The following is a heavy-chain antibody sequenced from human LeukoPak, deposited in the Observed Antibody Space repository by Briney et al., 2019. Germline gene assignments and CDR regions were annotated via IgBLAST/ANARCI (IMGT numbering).Heavy chain of an antibody. CDR1: GGSISSGGYY. Sequence: SETLSLTCTVSGGSISSGGYYWSWIRQPPGKGLEWIGYIYYSGSTNYNPSLKSRVTISVDTSKNQFSLKLSSVTAADTAVYYCARAGLEWLPDYYYYGMDVWGQGTTVTVSS. CDR3: ARAGLEWLPDYYYYGMDV. D-gene: IGHD3-3*01. CDR2: IYYSGST. J-gene: IGHJ6*02. V-gene: IGHV4-61*08.